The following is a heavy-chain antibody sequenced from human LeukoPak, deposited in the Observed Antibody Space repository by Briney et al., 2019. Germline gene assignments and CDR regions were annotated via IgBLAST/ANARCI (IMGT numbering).Heavy chain of an antibody. J-gene: IGHJ4*02. CDR1: GGSISSYY. Sequence: SETLSLTCTVSGGSISSYYWSWIRQPAGKGLEWIGRIYSTGSTNYNPSLKSRVTMSVDTSKNQFSLRLRSVTAADTAVYYCARQIASAGTACFDFWGQGALVTVYS. D-gene: IGHD6-13*01. CDR3: ARQIASAGTACFDF. V-gene: IGHV4-4*07. CDR2: IYSTGST.